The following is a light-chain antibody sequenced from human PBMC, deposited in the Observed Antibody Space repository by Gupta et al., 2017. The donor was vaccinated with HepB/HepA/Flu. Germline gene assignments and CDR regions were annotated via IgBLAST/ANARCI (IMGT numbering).Light chain of an antibody. CDR2: KDS. CDR1: ALPKQY. V-gene: IGLV3-25*03. J-gene: IGLJ3*02. Sequence: SSALPQPPSLSVSPGQTARITCSGDALPKQYAYWYQQKPGQAPVLVIYKDSERPSGIPERFSGSSSGTTVTLTIXGXQAEDEXDYYCHSADSSGTYWVFGGGTKLTVL. CDR3: HSADSSGTYWV.